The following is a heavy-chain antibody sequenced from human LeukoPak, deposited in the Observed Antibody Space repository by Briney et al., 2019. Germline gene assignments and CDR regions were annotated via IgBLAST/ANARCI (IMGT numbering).Heavy chain of an antibody. CDR3: AKDQRGYCGGDCYSVDS. V-gene: IGHV3-23*01. D-gene: IGHD2-21*02. J-gene: IGHJ5*01. CDR1: GFTFNNYA. CDR2: ISDSGGGT. Sequence: GGSLRLSCAASGFTFNNYAMSWVRQAPGKGLEWVSTISDSGGGTHYADSVKGRFTISRDRSKNTVYLQMNSLRAEDTAIYYCAKDQRGYCGGDCYSVDSWGQGTLVTVSS.